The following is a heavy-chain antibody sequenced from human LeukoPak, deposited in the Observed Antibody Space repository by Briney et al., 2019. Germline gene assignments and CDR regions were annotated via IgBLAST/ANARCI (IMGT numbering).Heavy chain of an antibody. Sequence: GGSLRLSCAASGFTFSSYGMHWVRQAPGKGLEWVAVISYDGSNKYYADSVKGRFTISRDNSKNTLYLQMNSLRAEDTAVYYCAKGQPYYYGSGSSIADYWGQGTLVTVSS. CDR1: GFTFSSYG. CDR2: ISYDGSNK. D-gene: IGHD3-10*01. J-gene: IGHJ4*02. CDR3: AKGQPYYYGSGSSIADY. V-gene: IGHV3-30*18.